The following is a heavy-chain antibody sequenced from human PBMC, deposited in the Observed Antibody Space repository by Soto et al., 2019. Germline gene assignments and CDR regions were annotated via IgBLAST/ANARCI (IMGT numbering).Heavy chain of an antibody. CDR1: GGSISSRSYF. J-gene: IGHJ4*02. CDR3: ATKTKHSSGYPDVDS. Sequence: QLQLQESGPGLVKPSETLSLTCTVSGGSISSRSYFWGWIRHPPGKGLEWIGCIYYGGSTYYSPSLKSRVTISVDTSKNQFSLNLPSVTAADAAVYYCATKTKHSSGYPDVDSWGQGSLVIVSS. D-gene: IGHD3-22*01. V-gene: IGHV4-39*01. CDR2: IYYGGST.